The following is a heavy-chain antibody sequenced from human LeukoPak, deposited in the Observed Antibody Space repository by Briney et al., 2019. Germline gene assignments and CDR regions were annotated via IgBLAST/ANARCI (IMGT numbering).Heavy chain of an antibody. D-gene: IGHD3-10*01. CDR1: GYSISSGYY. CDR3: ARDPYYYGSGTYYYYGMDV. Sequence: SETLSLTCTVSGYSISSGYYWGWIRQPPGKGLEWIGSIYHSGSTYYNPSLKSRVTISVDTSKNQFSLKLSSVTAADTAVYYCARDPYYYGSGTYYYYGMDVWGQGTTVTVSS. CDR2: IYHSGST. J-gene: IGHJ6*02. V-gene: IGHV4-38-2*02.